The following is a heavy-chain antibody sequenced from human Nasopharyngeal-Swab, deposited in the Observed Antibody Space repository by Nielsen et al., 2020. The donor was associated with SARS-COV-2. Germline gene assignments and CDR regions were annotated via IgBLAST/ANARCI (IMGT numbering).Heavy chain of an antibody. J-gene: IGHJ6*02. Sequence: GGSLRLSCAASGFTCSSYWMSWVRQAPGKGLEWVANIKQDGSEKYYADSVKGRFTISRDNSKNTLYLQMNSLRAEDTAVYYCARGCSSTSCYRSDGMDVWGQGTTVTVSS. D-gene: IGHD2-2*01. V-gene: IGHV3-7*01. CDR2: IKQDGSEK. CDR1: GFTCSSYW. CDR3: ARGCSSTSCYRSDGMDV.